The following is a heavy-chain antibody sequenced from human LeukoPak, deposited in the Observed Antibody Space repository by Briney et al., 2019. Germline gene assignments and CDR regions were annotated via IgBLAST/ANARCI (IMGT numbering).Heavy chain of an antibody. D-gene: IGHD3-16*01. CDR3: ATGGIGFPSYYMDV. Sequence: GGSLRLSCAASGFTFSSYSMNWVRQAPGKGLEWVSYISSSSTIYYADSVKGRFTISRDNAKNSLYLQMNSLRAEDTAVYYCATGGIGFPSYYMDVWGKGTTVTVSS. CDR1: GFTFSSYS. CDR2: ISSSSTI. V-gene: IGHV3-48*04. J-gene: IGHJ6*03.